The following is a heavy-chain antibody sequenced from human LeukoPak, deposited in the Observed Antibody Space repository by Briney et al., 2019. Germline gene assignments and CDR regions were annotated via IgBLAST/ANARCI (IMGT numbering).Heavy chain of an antibody. CDR3: ARRGQWELSYYFDY. Sequence: PGGSLRLSCAASGFTFSSYAMSWVRQAPGKGLEWVSAISGSGGSTYYADSVKGRFTISRDNSKNTLYLQMNSLRAEDTAVYYCARRGQWELSYYFDYWGQGTLVTVSS. J-gene: IGHJ4*02. CDR1: GFTFSSYA. CDR2: ISGSGGST. V-gene: IGHV3-23*01. D-gene: IGHD1-26*01.